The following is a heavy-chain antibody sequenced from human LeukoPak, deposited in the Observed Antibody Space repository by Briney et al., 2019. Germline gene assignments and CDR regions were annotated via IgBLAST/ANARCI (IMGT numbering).Heavy chain of an antibody. V-gene: IGHV3-30*18. CDR2: ISYDGSNK. D-gene: IGHD3-10*01. J-gene: IGHJ4*02. CDR3: AKLAWVTMVRGVIIKDFDY. Sequence: GGSLRLSCAASGFTFSSYGMHRVRQAPGKGLEWVAVISYDGSNKYYADSVKGRFTISRDSSKNTLYLQMNSLRAEDTAVYYCAKLAWVTMVRGVIIKDFDYWGQGTLVTVSS. CDR1: GFTFSSYG.